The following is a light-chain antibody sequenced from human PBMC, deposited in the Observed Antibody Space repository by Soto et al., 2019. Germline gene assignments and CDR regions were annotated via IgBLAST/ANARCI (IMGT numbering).Light chain of an antibody. V-gene: IGKV3-20*01. CDR3: RQYRETPRT. CDR1: QAFSTNY. Sequence: EILLMQSPGTLSLSPGGRATLSCRASQAFSTNYLAWYQQKPGQAPRLLIYGASNRATGIPDRFSGSGSGTDFTLTISRLEPEDFAVYFCRQYRETPRTFGQGTMVEIK. CDR2: GAS. J-gene: IGKJ1*01.